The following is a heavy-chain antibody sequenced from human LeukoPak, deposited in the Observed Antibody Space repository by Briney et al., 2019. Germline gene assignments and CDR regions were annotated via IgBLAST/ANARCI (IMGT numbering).Heavy chain of an antibody. CDR3: ARSDCSSTSCYPALVYGMDV. Sequence: PSETLSLTCAVSGYSISSGYYWGWIRQPPGKGLEWIGSIYHNGSTYYNPSLKSRVTISVDTSKNQFSLKLSSVTAADTAVYYCARSDCSSTSCYPALVYGMDVWGKGTTVTVSS. CDR2: IYHNGST. J-gene: IGHJ6*04. V-gene: IGHV4-38-2*01. D-gene: IGHD2-2*01. CDR1: GYSISSGYY.